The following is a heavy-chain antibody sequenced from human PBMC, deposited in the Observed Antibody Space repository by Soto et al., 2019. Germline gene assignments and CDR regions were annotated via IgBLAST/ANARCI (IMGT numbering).Heavy chain of an antibody. V-gene: IGHV3-30*18. J-gene: IGHJ4*02. CDR1: GFSFSKYG. CDR3: AKDRYSGTYYGGYFDY. D-gene: IGHD1-26*01. CDR2: ISYDGSEK. Sequence: LRLSCGASGFSFSKYGMHWVRQAPGEGLEWLSLISYDGSEKWYAESVKGRFTISRDNSKNTLYLQLNSLRAEDTAVYFCAKDRYSGTYYGGYFDYWGQGTLVTVSS.